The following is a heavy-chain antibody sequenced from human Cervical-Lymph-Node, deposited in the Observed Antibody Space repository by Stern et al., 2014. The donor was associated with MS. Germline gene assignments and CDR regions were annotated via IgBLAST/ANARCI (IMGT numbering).Heavy chain of an antibody. CDR3: ARETSSGWYYYYYGMDV. J-gene: IGHJ6*02. CDR1: GFTFSSYA. D-gene: IGHD6-19*01. V-gene: IGHV3-30-3*01. CDR2: ISYDGSNK. Sequence: VQLVESGGGVVQPRRSLRLSCAASGFTFSSYAMHWVRQAPGKGLEWVAVISYDGSNKYYADSVKGRFTISRDNSKNTLYLQMNSLRAEDTAVYYCARETSSGWYYYYYGMDVWGQGTTVTVSS.